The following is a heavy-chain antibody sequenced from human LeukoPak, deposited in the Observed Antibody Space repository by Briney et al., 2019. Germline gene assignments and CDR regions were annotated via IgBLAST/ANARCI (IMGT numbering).Heavy chain of an antibody. CDR1: GGSISSYY. J-gene: IGHJ4*02. CDR3: ARGVLWFRELSSEAPYYFDY. V-gene: IGHV4-59*01. D-gene: IGHD3-10*01. Sequence: SETLSLTCTVSGGSISSYYWSWIRQPPGKGLEWIGYIYYSGSTNYNPSLKSRVTISVDTSKNQFSLKLSSVTAADTAVYYCARGVLWFRELSSEAPYYFDYWGQGTLVTVSS. CDR2: IYYSGST.